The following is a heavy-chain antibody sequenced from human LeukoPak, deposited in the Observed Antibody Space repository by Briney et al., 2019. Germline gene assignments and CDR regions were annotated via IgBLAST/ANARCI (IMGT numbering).Heavy chain of an antibody. D-gene: IGHD2-8*02. J-gene: IGHJ4*02. CDR2: IFPSGGEI. V-gene: IGHV3-23*01. CDR1: GFTFSTFA. Sequence: GGSLRLSCAASGFTFSTFAMIWVRQPPGKRLEWVSSIFPSGGEIHYADSVRGRFTISRDNSKSTLSLQMNSLRAEDTAIYYCATYRQVLLPFESWGQGTLVTVSS. CDR3: ATYRQVLLPFES.